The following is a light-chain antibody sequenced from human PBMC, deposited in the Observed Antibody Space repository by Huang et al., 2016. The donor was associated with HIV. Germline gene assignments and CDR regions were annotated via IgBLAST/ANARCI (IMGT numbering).Light chain of an antibody. J-gene: IGKJ1*01. CDR3: HKYYDIFQT. CDR2: WSS. Sequence: DIVVTQSPDSLALSLGERAAINCTSSQSLLHSSNNQNYLNWYQVKPGEPPKLLIYWSSVRASGGPDRFRGSGSGTHFTLTISRLQAEDVADYYCHKYYDIFQTFGQGTKVEV. CDR1: QSLLHSSNNQNY. V-gene: IGKV4-1*01.